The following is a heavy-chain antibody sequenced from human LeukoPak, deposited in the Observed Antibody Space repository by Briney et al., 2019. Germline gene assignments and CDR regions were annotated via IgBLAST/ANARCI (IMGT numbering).Heavy chain of an antibody. Sequence: ASVKVSCKASGFTFTDFYMYWVRQAPGQGLEWMGWINPDSGATNYAQEFEGRVTLTRDTSITTSYMEPTRLRSDDTAVYYCARGTRGGAFAIWGQGTMVTVSS. V-gene: IGHV1-2*02. CDR3: ARGTRGGAFAI. J-gene: IGHJ3*02. CDR1: GFTFTDFY. CDR2: INPDSGAT.